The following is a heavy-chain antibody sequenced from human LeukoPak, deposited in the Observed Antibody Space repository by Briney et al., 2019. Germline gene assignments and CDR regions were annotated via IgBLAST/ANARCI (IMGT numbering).Heavy chain of an antibody. CDR3: ARGRQGDGSYDSLFDI. V-gene: IGHV3-7*01. CDR1: EFTFSSYW. CDR2: IKQDGSEK. J-gene: IGHJ3*02. D-gene: IGHD1-26*01. Sequence: GGSLRLSCAASEFTFSSYWMTWVRQAPGKGLEWVAIIKQDGSEKYYVDSVKGRFTISRDNAKNSLYLQMNSLRAEDTAVYYCARGRQGDGSYDSLFDIWGQGTMVTVSS.